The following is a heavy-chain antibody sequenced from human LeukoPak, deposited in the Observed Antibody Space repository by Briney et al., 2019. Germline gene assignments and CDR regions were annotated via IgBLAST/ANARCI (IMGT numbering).Heavy chain of an antibody. Sequence: SGGSLRLSCAASGFTFSTYSMNWVRQAPGKGLEWVSSISSYSSYIYYADSVKGRFTISRDNARTSLYLQMNSPRAEDTAVYYCAKDQGDGYNFWDYWGQGTLVTVSS. J-gene: IGHJ4*02. D-gene: IGHD5-24*01. CDR3: AKDQGDGYNFWDY. CDR1: GFTFSTYS. CDR2: ISSYSSYI. V-gene: IGHV3-21*01.